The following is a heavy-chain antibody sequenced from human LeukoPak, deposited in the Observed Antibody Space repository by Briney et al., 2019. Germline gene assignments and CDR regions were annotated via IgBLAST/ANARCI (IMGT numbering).Heavy chain of an antibody. J-gene: IGHJ5*02. V-gene: IGHV4-61*02. CDR2: IYTSGST. D-gene: IGHD3-10*01. CDR3: ARALEYYGSGDSNWFDP. Sequence: SETLSLTCTVSGGSISSGSYYWSWIRQPAGKGLEWIGRIYTSGSTNYNPSLKSRVTISVDTSKNQFSLKLSSVTAADTAVYYCARALEYYGSGDSNWFDPWGQGTLVTVSS. CDR1: GGSISSGSYY.